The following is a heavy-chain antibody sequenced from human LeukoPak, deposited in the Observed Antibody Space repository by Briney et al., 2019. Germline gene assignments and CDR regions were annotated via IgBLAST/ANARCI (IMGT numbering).Heavy chain of an antibody. Sequence: SETLSLTCTVSGGSISSNSYYWGWIRQPPGKGLEWIGSIYYSGSTYYNPSLKSRVTISVDTSKNQFSLKLSSVTAADTAVYYCATLSLIAAAGTWGQGTLVTVSS. CDR2: IYYSGST. D-gene: IGHD6-13*01. CDR3: ATLSLIAAAGT. V-gene: IGHV4-39*01. CDR1: GGSISSNSYY. J-gene: IGHJ4*02.